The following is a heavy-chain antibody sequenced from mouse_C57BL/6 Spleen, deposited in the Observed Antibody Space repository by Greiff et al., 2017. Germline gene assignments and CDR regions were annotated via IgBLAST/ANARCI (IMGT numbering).Heavy chain of an antibody. D-gene: IGHD2-4*01. CDR1: GYTFTDYE. CDR3: TKGYDYDVPFAY. Sequence: QVQLKESGAELVRPGASVTLSCKASGYTFTDYEMHWVKQTPVHGLEWIGAIDPETGGTAYNQKFKGKAILTADKSSSTAYMELRSLTSEDSAVYYCTKGYDYDVPFAYWGQGTLVTVSA. J-gene: IGHJ3*01. V-gene: IGHV1-15*01. CDR2: IDPETGGT.